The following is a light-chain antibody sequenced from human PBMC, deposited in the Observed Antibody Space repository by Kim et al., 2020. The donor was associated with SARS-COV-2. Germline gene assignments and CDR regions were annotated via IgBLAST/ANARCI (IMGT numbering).Light chain of an antibody. J-gene: IGLJ1*01. V-gene: IGLV2-14*04. CDR1: SSDVGGYNY. CDR2: DVS. CDR3: SSYTSSSTFV. Sequence: GQSITISCTGTSSDVGGYNYVSWYQQHPGKAPELMIYDVSKRPSGVSNRVSGSKSGNTASLTISGLQAEDEADYYCSSYTSSSTFVFGTGTKVTVL.